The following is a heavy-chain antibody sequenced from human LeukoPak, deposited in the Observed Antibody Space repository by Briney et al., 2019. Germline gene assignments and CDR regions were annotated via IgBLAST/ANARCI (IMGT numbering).Heavy chain of an antibody. CDR1: GFTFSSHG. V-gene: IGHV3-30*18. J-gene: IGHJ4*02. D-gene: IGHD3-10*01. CDR3: AKDATLFGDQYFDY. CDR2: TSYDGTTK. Sequence: GGSLRLSCAATGFTFSSHGMHWVRQAPGKALEWVAVTSYDGTTKYYADSAKGRFNISRDNSKNTLYLQMNSLRVDDTAVYYCAKDATLFGDQYFDYWGQGTLVIVSS.